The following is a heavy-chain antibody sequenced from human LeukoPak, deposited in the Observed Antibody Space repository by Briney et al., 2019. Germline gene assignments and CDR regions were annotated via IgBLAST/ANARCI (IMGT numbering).Heavy chain of an antibody. J-gene: IGHJ6*03. D-gene: IGHD3-10*01. Sequence: SETLSLTCTVSGGSISSGSYYWSWIRQPAGKGLEWIGRIYTSGSTNYNPSLKSRVTISVDTSKNQFSLKLSSVTAADTAVYYCARMVRGASYYYYYYMDVWGKGTTVTISS. CDR1: GGSISSGSYY. CDR2: IYTSGST. CDR3: ARMVRGASYYYYYYMDV. V-gene: IGHV4-61*02.